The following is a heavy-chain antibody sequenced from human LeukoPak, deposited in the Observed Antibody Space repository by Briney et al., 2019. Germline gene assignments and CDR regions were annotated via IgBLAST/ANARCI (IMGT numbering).Heavy chain of an antibody. J-gene: IGHJ4*02. Sequence: GASVKVSXEASGGTFSSYAISWVRQAPGQGLEWMGGIIPIFGTANYAQKFQGRVTITTDESTSTAYMELSSLRSEDTAVYYCAGADSSGWYRPLIGYYFDYWGQGTLVTVSS. CDR3: AGADSSGWYRPLIGYYFDY. V-gene: IGHV1-69*05. D-gene: IGHD6-19*01. CDR2: IIPIFGTA. CDR1: GGTFSSYA.